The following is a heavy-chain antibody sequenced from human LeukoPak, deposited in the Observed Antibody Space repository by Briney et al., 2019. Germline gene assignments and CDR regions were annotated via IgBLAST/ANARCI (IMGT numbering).Heavy chain of an antibody. CDR3: AKDSSGPAF. V-gene: IGHV3-30*14. CDR1: GFTFSSYA. Sequence: GRSLRLSCAASGFTFSSYAMHWVRQAPGKGLEWVAVISYDGSNKYYADSVKGRFTISRDYSKNTLYLQMNSLRVDDTAVYYCAKDSSGPAFWGQGTLVAVSS. CDR2: ISYDGSNK. D-gene: IGHD6-19*01. J-gene: IGHJ4*02.